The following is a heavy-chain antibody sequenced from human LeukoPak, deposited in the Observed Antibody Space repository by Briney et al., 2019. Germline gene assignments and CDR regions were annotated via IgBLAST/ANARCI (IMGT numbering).Heavy chain of an antibody. CDR1: GFTFNSYA. CDR3: TRGYVTRGGSFDP. J-gene: IGHJ5*02. Sequence: PGGSLRLSCAASGFTFNSYALSWVRQAPGKGLEWVSAISGSGDTTFYADSVKGRFTISRDNSKNTLYLQRSSLRADDTAVYYCTRGYVTRGGSFDPWGQGTLVTVSS. CDR2: ISGSGDTT. D-gene: IGHD2-2*01. V-gene: IGHV3-23*01.